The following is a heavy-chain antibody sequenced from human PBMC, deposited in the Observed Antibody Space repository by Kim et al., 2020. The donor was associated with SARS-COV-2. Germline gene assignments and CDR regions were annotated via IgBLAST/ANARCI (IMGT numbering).Heavy chain of an antibody. D-gene: IGHD3-3*01. CDR3: ARFEFLEWLLVGGYFDY. V-gene: IGHV3-48*02. Sequence: VKARFNISRDNAKNSLYLPMNSLRDEDTAVYYCARFEFLEWLLVGGYFDYWGQGTLVTVSS. J-gene: IGHJ4*02.